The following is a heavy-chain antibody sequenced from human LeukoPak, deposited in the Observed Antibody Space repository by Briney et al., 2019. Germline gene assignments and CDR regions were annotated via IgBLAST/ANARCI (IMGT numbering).Heavy chain of an antibody. J-gene: IGHJ4*02. Sequence: GGSLRLSCAASGFTFNSYAMTWVRQAPGKGLEWVSVISNSGSNTYYADSVKGRFTISRDNSKSTLYLQVNSLRADDTAVYYCAKDRGTMVRGVIINLYYFDYWGQGTLVTVSS. CDR3: AKDRGTMVRGVIINLYYFDY. CDR2: ISNSGSNT. CDR1: GFTFNSYA. D-gene: IGHD3-10*01. V-gene: IGHV3-23*01.